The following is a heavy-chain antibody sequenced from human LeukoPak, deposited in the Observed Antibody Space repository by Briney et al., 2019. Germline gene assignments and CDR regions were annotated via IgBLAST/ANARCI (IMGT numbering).Heavy chain of an antibody. CDR2: IWYDGSNK. CDR3: AKDGIVVVPAAPPGDYYGMDV. V-gene: IGHV3-30*02. Sequence: GGSLRLSCTASGFTFSSYGMHWVRQAPGKGLEWVAVIWYDGSNKYYADSVKGRFTISRDNSKNTLYLQMNSLRAEDTAVYYCAKDGIVVVPAAPPGDYYGMDVWGQGTTVTVSS. D-gene: IGHD2-2*01. CDR1: GFTFSSYG. J-gene: IGHJ6*02.